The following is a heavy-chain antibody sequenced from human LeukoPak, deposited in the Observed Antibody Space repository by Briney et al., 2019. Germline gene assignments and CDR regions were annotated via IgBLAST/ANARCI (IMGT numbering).Heavy chain of an antibody. J-gene: IGHJ4*01. D-gene: IGHD6-13*01. V-gene: IGHV3-30*18. CDR1: GFTFSSNG. CDR3: AKDLGGSTWYETFDY. CDR2: ISYDGNNK. Sequence: GGSLRLSCAAPGFTFSSNGMPWVRKAPGKGLEWVAVISYDGNNKYYADSVKGRFTLSRDNSKNTLYLQMNSLRAEDTALYYCAKDLGGSTWYETFDYWGPGTLVTVSS.